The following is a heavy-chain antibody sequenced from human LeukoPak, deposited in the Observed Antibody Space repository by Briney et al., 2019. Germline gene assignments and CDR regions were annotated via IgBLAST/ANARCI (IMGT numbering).Heavy chain of an antibody. V-gene: IGHV1-2*02. CDR2: INPNSGGT. Sequence: GASVKVSCKASGYTFTGYYIHWVRQAPRQGLEWHGWINPNSGGTNHAQKFQGRVTMNRDTSITTAYMDLTRLRSDDTAVYYCARDSYYDSSGNYPYYFDYWGQGTLVTVSS. D-gene: IGHD3-22*01. CDR3: ARDSYYDSSGNYPYYFDY. J-gene: IGHJ4*02. CDR1: GYTFTGYY.